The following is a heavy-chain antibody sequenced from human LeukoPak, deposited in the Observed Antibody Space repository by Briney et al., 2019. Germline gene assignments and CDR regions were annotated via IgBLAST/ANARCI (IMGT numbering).Heavy chain of an antibody. CDR1: GGSFSGYY. D-gene: IGHD3-3*01. J-gene: IGHJ4*02. V-gene: IGHV4-59*12. CDR2: IYYSGST. Sequence: SETLSLTCAVYGGSFSGYYWSWIRQPPGKGLEWIGYIYYSGSTNYNPSLKSRVTISVDTSKNQFSLKLSSVTAADTAVYYCAKEYSDFWSGYYRGYFDYWGQGPLVTVS. CDR3: AKEYSDFWSGYYRGYFDY.